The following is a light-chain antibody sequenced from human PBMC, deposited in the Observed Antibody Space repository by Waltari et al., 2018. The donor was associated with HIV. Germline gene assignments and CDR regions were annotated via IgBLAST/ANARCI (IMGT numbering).Light chain of an antibody. CDR2: GVS. CDR1: QRVSSSY. V-gene: IGKV3-20*01. J-gene: IGKJ2*01. Sequence: EIVLTRSPGTLPLSPGERATPPCRASQRVSSSYLAWYQQKPGQAPRLFIYGVSSRATGVPDRFSGSGSGTDFTLTISRLEPEDFAVYYCQQYGSSPYTFGQGTKLEIK. CDR3: QQYGSSPYT.